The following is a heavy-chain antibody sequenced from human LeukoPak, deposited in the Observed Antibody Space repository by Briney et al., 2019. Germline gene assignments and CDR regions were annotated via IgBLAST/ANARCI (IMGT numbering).Heavy chain of an antibody. V-gene: IGHV3-73*01. CDR3: TRRIAAAGNPSNFDY. D-gene: IGHD6-13*01. CDR1: GFTFSGSA. Sequence: GGSLRLSCAASGFTFSGSAMHWVRQASGKGLEWVGRIRSKANSYATAYAASVKGRFTISRDDSKNTAYLQMNSLKAKDTAVYYCTRRIAAAGNPSNFDYWGQGTLVTVSS. CDR2: IRSKANSYAT. J-gene: IGHJ4*02.